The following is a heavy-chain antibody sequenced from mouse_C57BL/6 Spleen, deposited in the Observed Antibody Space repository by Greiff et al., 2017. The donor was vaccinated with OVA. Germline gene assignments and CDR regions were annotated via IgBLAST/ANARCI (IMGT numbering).Heavy chain of an antibody. D-gene: IGHD1-1*01. Sequence: VQVVESGAELVKPGASVKISCKASGYAFSSYWMNWVKQRPGKGLEWIGQIYPGDGDTNYNGKFKGKATLTADKSSSTAYMQLSSLTSEDSAVYFCARGGITTAFYFDYWGQGTTLTVSS. V-gene: IGHV1-80*01. CDR3: ARGGITTAFYFDY. CDR1: GYAFSSYW. CDR2: IYPGDGDT. J-gene: IGHJ2*01.